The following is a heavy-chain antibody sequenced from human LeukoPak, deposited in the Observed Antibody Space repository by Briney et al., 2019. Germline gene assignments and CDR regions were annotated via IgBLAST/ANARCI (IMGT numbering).Heavy chain of an antibody. Sequence: GESLEISCQGSGYSLTSYWIGWVRQLPGKGLEWMGLIYPDDSDTRYSPSFQGQVTLSADKSISTAYLQWSSLKASDTAMYYCAIGVDSTTSCYRCFDYWGQGTRVTGSS. CDR1: GYSLTSYW. CDR3: AIGVDSTTSCYRCFDY. CDR2: IYPDDSDT. V-gene: IGHV5-51*01. D-gene: IGHD2-2*02. J-gene: IGHJ4*02.